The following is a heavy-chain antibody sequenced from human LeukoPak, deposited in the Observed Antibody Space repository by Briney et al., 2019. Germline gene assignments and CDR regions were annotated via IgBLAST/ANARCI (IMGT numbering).Heavy chain of an antibody. CDR1: GGSISSYY. J-gene: IGHJ4*02. V-gene: IGHV4-59*01. Sequence: SETLSLTCTVSGGSISSYYWSWIRQPPGKGLEWIGYIYYSGSTSYNPSLKSRVTISVDTSKNQFSLKLSSVTAADTAVYYCARVGGKFDYWGQGTLVTVSS. CDR3: ARVGGKFDY. D-gene: IGHD3-10*01. CDR2: IYYSGST.